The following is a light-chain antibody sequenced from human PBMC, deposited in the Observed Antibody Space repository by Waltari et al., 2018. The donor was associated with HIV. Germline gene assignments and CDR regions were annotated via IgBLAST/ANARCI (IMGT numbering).Light chain of an antibody. V-gene: IGKV1-39*01. CDR3: QQSYSTPFT. Sequence: DIQMTQSPSSLSASVGDRVTITRRASQSISSYLNWYQQKPGKAPKLLIYAASSLQSGVPSRFSGSGSGTDFTLTISSLQPEDFATYHCQQSYSTPFTFGPGTKVDIK. J-gene: IGKJ3*01. CDR2: AAS. CDR1: QSISSY.